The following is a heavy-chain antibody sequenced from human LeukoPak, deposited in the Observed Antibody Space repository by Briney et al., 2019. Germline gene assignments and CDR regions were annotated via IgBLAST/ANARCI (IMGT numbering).Heavy chain of an antibody. CDR2: ISGSGGST. Sequence: GASLRPSCAASGFTFSSYAMSWVRQAPGKGLEWVSAISGSGGSTYYADSVKGRFTISRDNSKNTLYLQMNSLRAEDTAVYYCAKELWFGNYFDYWGQGTLVTVSS. J-gene: IGHJ4*02. CDR1: GFTFSSYA. V-gene: IGHV3-23*01. D-gene: IGHD5-18*01. CDR3: AKELWFGNYFDY.